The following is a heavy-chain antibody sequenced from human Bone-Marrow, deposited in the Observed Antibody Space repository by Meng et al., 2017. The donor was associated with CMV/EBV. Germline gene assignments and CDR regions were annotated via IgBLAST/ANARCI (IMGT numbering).Heavy chain of an antibody. D-gene: IGHD3-16*01. Sequence: SVFPFSRYAMTWVLQSPGKGLELVSTISGNAYNINYADSVEGRFTISRDNSKSTLFLQMNSLGAEDTAMYYCTKGMAAGPLYYFDYWGRGTLVTVSS. CDR2: ISGNAYNI. CDR1: VFPFSRYA. J-gene: IGHJ4*02. V-gene: IGHV3-23*01. CDR3: TKGMAAGPLYYFDY.